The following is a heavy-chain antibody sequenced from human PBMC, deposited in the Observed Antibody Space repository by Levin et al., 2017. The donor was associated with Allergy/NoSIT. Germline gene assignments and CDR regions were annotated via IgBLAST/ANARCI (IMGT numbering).Heavy chain of an antibody. V-gene: IGHV4-39*01. D-gene: IGHD6-13*01. CDR1: GGSISSSSYY. CDR2: IYYSGST. Sequence: NPSETLSLTCTVSGGSISSSSYYWGWIRQPPGTGLEWIGSIYYSGSTYYNPSLKSRVTISVDTSKNQFSLKLSSVTAADTAVYYCASLSSWYGRYYFDYWGQGTLVTVSS. J-gene: IGHJ4*02. CDR3: ASLSSWYGRYYFDY.